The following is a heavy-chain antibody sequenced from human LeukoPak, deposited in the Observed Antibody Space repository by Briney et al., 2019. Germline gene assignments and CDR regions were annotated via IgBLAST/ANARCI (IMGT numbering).Heavy chain of an antibody. V-gene: IGHV1-2*02. J-gene: IGHJ6*02. Sequence: GASVKVSCKASGYTFTGYYMHWVRQAPGQGLEWMGWINPNSGGTNYAQKFQGRVTMTRDTSISTAYMELSRLRSDDTAVYYCARDPSDTAMVLGYYGMDVWGQGTTVTVSS. CDR1: GYTFTGYY. CDR2: INPNSGGT. D-gene: IGHD5-18*01. CDR3: ARDPSDTAMVLGYYGMDV.